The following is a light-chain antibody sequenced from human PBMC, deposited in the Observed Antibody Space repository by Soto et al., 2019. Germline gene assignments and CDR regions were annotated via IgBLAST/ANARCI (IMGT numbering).Light chain of an antibody. CDR1: QSISDW. V-gene: IGKV1-5*03. CDR3: LQYDSLWTFGERHDSLWT. Sequence: DLQMTQSPSTLSASVGDRVTITCRASQSISDWLAWYQQKPGKAPKLLIYKASSLESGVPSRFSGSGSGTEFSLTISSLQPDDFATYSCLQYDSLWTFGERHDSLWTFGQGTKVE. CDR2: KAS. J-gene: IGKJ1*01.